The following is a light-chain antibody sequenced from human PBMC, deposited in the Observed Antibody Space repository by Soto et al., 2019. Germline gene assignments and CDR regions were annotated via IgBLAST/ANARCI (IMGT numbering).Light chain of an antibody. CDR3: QQYNNWPPTWT. Sequence: EIVMTQSPATLSVSPGERATLSCRASQSVSSKLAWYQQKPGQAPRLLIYGASTRATGIPARLSGSGSGTEFTLTISSLQSEDFAVYYCQQYNNWPPTWTFGQGTKVDIK. CDR2: GAS. V-gene: IGKV3-15*01. CDR1: QSVSSK. J-gene: IGKJ1*01.